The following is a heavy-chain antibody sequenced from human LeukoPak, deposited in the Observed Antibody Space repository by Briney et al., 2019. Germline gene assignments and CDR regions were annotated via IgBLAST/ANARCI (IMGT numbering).Heavy chain of an antibody. CDR3: AINDYGDPYYFDY. V-gene: IGHV3-7*01. CDR2: IKQDGSEE. D-gene: IGHD4-17*01. Sequence: PGGSLRLSCAASGFTFSSYWMSWVRQAPGKGLEWVANIKQDGSEEYYVDSVKGRFTISRDNAKNSLYLQMNSLRAEDTAVYYCAINDYGDPYYFDYWVQGTLVTVSS. J-gene: IGHJ4*02. CDR1: GFTFSSYW.